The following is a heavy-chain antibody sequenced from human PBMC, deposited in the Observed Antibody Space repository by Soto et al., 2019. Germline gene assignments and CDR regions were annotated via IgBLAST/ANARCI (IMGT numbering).Heavy chain of an antibody. CDR1: GFTLKNYA. CDR2: ISYDGTNE. D-gene: IGHD1-1*01. J-gene: IGHJ5*02. Sequence: QVQLVESGGGVVQPGRSLRLSCTASGFTLKNYAIHWVRQAPGKGLQWVALISYDGTNEYYADSVEGRFTISRDYSKNTLYLQMSSLRSEDTAVYYCARYEERWGFDPWGQGTSVTVSS. V-gene: IGHV3-30-3*01. CDR3: ARYEERWGFDP.